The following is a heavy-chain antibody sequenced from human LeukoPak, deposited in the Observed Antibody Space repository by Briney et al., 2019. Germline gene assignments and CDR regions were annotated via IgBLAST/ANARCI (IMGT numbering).Heavy chain of an antibody. CDR1: GFTVSSNY. CDR3: ARSSGEQPPFDP. Sequence: GGSLRLSCAASGFTVSSNYMSWVRQAPGKGLEWVSVIYSGGSTYYADSVKGRFTISRDNSKNTLCLQMNSLRAEDTAVYCCARSSGEQPPFDPWGQGTLVTVSS. D-gene: IGHD1-26*01. J-gene: IGHJ5*02. V-gene: IGHV3-66*01. CDR2: IYSGGST.